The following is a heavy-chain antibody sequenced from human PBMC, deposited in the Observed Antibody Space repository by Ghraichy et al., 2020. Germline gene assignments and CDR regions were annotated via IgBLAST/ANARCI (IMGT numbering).Heavy chain of an antibody. J-gene: IGHJ4*02. Sequence: GGSLRLSCSASGFTFSTYGMHWVRQAPGKGLEWVAVTSYDGSYKFYTDSVKGRFTISSDNSKNTLYLQMNSLRAEDTAVYYCAKGGGEYGDHFDYWGQGTLVTVSS. CDR3: AKGGGEYGDHFDY. D-gene: IGHD2-21*01. CDR2: TSYDGSYK. CDR1: GFTFSTYG. V-gene: IGHV3-30*18.